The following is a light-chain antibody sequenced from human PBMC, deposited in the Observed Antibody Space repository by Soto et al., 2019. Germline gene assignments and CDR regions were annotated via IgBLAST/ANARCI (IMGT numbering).Light chain of an antibody. V-gene: IGKV3-15*01. CDR1: QSVKKH. CDR2: SAT. Sequence: EVVMTQSPATLSVSPGERATLSCRASQSVKKHLAWYRQTLGQAPRLLVYSATTRAAGVPPRFSGSGSGTEFTLTILCLQSEDSAVYYCQQYDNWPPLTFGQGTKVEI. J-gene: IGKJ1*01. CDR3: QQYDNWPPLT.